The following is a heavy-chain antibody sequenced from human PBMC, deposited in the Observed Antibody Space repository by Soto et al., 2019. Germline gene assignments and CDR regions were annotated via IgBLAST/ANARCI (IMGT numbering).Heavy chain of an antibody. D-gene: IGHD5-12*01. V-gene: IGHV1-46*01. CDR2: IIPLLDTT. J-gene: IGHJ4*02. CDR1: GYSFTNYY. Sequence: ASVKVSCKASGYSFTNYYMHWLRQAPGQGPEWMGVIIPLLDTTNYAQKLQGRVTMTTDTSTSTAYMELRSLRSDDTAVYYCARVGVGEWLRFDYWGQGTLVTVSS. CDR3: ARVGVGEWLRFDY.